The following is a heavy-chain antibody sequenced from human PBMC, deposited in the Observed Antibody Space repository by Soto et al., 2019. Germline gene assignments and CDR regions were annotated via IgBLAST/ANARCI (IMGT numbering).Heavy chain of an antibody. J-gene: IGHJ6*02. CDR3: ARQPYYDFWSGYYPRDYYYGMDV. D-gene: IGHD3-3*01. CDR2: IYYSGST. CDR1: DGSSISSSYY. V-gene: IGHV4-39*01. Sequence: LVPLSVACSVADGSSISSSYYRGRIRQPPGKGLEWIGSIYYSGSTYYNPSLKSRVTISVDTSKNQFSLKLSSVTAADTAVYNCARQPYYDFWSGYYPRDYYYGMDVWGQGTTVTVSS.